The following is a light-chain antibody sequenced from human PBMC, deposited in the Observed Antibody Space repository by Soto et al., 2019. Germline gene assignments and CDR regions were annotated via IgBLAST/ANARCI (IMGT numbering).Light chain of an antibody. Sequence: EIVLTQSPATLSLSPAERATLSCRASQSVSSYLAWYQQQPGQAPRLLIYDASNRATDIPGRFSGSGSGTDFTLTISSGEPEEYAVYYCQQRSNSRTFGQGAKVDIE. CDR3: QQRSNSRT. J-gene: IGKJ1*01. V-gene: IGKV3-11*01. CDR1: QSVSSY. CDR2: DAS.